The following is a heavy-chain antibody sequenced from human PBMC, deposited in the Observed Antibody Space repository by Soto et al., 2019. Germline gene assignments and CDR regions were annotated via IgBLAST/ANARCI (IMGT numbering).Heavy chain of an antibody. CDR2: INPSGGST. Sequence: ASVKVSCKASGYTFTSYYMHWVRQAPGQGLEWMGIINPSGGSTSYAQKFQGRVTMTRDTSTSTVYMELSSLRSEDTAVYYCARDLGLQYYYYGVDVWGQGTTVTVSS. CDR1: GYTFTSYY. J-gene: IGHJ6*02. CDR3: ARDLGLQYYYYGVDV. V-gene: IGHV1-46*01. D-gene: IGHD4-4*01.